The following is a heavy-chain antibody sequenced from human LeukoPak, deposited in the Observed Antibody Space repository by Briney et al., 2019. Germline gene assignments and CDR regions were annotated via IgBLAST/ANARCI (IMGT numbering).Heavy chain of an antibody. CDR3: ARVLRYCSGGNCYSGGLGYMDV. Sequence: PGGSLRLSCAASGFTFSGYDMHWVRQVTGKGLEWVSAIGSAGDTYYPDSVEGRFTISRENAKNSLYLQMNSLRAGDTAEYYCARVLRYCSGGNCYSGGLGYMDVWGKGTTVTISS. D-gene: IGHD2-15*01. CDR1: GFTFSGYD. CDR2: IGSAGDT. V-gene: IGHV3-13*01. J-gene: IGHJ6*03.